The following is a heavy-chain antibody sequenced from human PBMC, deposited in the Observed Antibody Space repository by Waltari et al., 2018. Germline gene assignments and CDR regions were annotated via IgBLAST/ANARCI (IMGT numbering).Heavy chain of an antibody. D-gene: IGHD1-26*01. J-gene: IGHJ3*01. CDR1: GYTSTNLD. CDR2: MNPHDRT. V-gene: IGHV1-8*01. CDR3: ARYSVGAAFDL. Sequence: QVQLVQSGAEVKAPGASVKVSCKTSGYTSTNLDINWVRQAAGHGLEWMGWMNPHDRTGYAPQFQGRVTMTRDASINTAYLELTNLRSDDTAVYYCARYSVGAAFDLWGQGTQVTVSS.